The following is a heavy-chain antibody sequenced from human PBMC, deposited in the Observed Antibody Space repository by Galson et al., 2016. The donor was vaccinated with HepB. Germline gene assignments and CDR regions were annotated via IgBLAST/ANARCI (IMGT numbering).Heavy chain of an antibody. CDR3: AGAGYCSPTSGQFYYYGVDV. J-gene: IGHJ6*02. CDR1: GFTFSSYA. CDR2: ISASGTAT. D-gene: IGHD2-15*01. V-gene: IGHV3-11*01. Sequence: SLRLSCAASGFTFSSYAMTWVRQAPGKGLEWVSHISASGTATYNADSVKGRFTISRDNAQNSLYLQMDGLRAEDTAVYFCAGAGYCSPTSGQFYYYGVDVWGQGTTVSGSS.